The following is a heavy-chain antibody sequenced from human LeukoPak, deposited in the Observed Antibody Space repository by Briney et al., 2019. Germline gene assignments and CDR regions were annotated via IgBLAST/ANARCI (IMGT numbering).Heavy chain of an antibody. CDR3: RGDFWSGPSDAFDI. CDR1: GFTFSTYW. Sequence: GGSLRLSCAASGFTFSTYWMSWVRQAPGKGLEWVSAISGSGGSTYYADSVKGRFTISRDNSKNTLYLQMNSLKTEDTAVYYCRGDFWSGPSDAFDIWGQGTMVTVSS. J-gene: IGHJ3*02. V-gene: IGHV3-23*01. CDR2: ISGSGGST. D-gene: IGHD3-3*01.